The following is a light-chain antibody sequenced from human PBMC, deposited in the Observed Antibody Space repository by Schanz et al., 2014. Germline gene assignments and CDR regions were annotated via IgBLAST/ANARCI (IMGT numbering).Light chain of an antibody. CDR2: RAS. J-gene: IGKJ1*01. V-gene: IGKV1-5*03. CDR3: QQYSAPPWT. Sequence: DIQMTQSPSTLSASAGDRVTITCRASQTINSWVAWYQPSPGKAPKLLISRASILESGVPSRFSGSGSGTEFTLTISSLQPDDFGTYYCQQYSAPPWTFGQGTKVEIK. CDR1: QTINSW.